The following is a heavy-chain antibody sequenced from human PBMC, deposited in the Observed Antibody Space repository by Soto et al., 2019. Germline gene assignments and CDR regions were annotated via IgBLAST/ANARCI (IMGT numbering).Heavy chain of an antibody. CDR1: GGTFISYS. D-gene: IGHD3-3*01. V-gene: IGHV1-69*13. Sequence: SVKVSCKVFGGTFISYSFSWVRQAPGQGPEWMGGIIPIFGTPNYAQNFQGRVTITADGSTSTAYMELSSLRSGDTAVYYCAGGVWRGYSEYYYGMDGSGQGTRVTFSS. J-gene: IGHJ6*02. CDR2: IIPIFGTP. CDR3: AGGVWRGYSEYYYGMDG.